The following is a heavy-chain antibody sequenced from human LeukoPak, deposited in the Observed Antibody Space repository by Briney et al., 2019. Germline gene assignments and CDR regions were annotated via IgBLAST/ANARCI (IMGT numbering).Heavy chain of an antibody. CDR1: GGTFSKYT. Sequence: GASVKVSCKASGGTFSKYTISWVRQRPGQGLEWMGGITPLFGTANYAQKLQGRVTITADESASTAYMELSSLRSEDTAIYYCVRTPPNWGFDYWGQGTLVTVSS. V-gene: IGHV1-69*13. CDR2: ITPLFGTA. CDR3: VRTPPNWGFDY. J-gene: IGHJ4*02. D-gene: IGHD7-27*01.